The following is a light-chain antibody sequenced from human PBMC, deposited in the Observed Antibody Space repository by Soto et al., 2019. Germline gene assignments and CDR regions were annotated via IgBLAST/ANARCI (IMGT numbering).Light chain of an antibody. J-gene: IGLJ3*02. CDR2: DNA. Sequence: QSALTQPPSVSWAPGRSVTISCPGSRSNSGARPVHWYQQLPGTTPKIIIYDNANRPSGVPARFSASKSGTSASLAITGLQSEDEADYYCQSYDNSLSAWVFGGGTKVTVL. CDR1: RSNSGARP. CDR3: QSYDNSLSAWV. V-gene: IGLV1-40*01.